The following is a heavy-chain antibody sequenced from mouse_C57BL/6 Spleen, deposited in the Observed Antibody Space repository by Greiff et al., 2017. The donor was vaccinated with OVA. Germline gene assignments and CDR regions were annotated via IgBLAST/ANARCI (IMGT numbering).Heavy chain of an antibody. CDR2: IDPGSGNT. V-gene: IGHV1-66*01. CDR1: GYSFTSYY. J-gene: IGHJ2*01. CDR3: ASGRGRGDYFDY. D-gene: IGHD3-3*01. Sequence: VQLQQSGPELVKPGASVKISCKASGYSFTSYYIHWVKQRPGQGLEWIGWIDPGSGNTKYNEKFKGKATLTADTSSSTAYMQLSSLTSEDSAVYYCASGRGRGDYFDYWGQGTTLTVSS.